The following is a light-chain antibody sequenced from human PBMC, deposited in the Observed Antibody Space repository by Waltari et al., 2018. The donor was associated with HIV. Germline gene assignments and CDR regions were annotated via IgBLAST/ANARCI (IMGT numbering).Light chain of an antibody. CDR3: QSYDSSLSASV. CDR2: GNN. J-gene: IGLJ2*01. V-gene: IGLV1-40*01. Sequence: QSVLTQPPSVSVAPGQRVTIACTGSGSNIGAGYTVHRYQQLPGTPPQPLLYGNNNRTSGVPDRFSGSKSGTSASLAITGLQAEDEADYYCQSYDSSLSASVFGEGTKLTVL. CDR1: GSNIGAGYT.